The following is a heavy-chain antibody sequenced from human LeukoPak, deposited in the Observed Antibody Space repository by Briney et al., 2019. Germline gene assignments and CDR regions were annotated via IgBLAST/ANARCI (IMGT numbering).Heavy chain of an antibody. D-gene: IGHD2-15*01. CDR1: GFTFSSYW. Sequence: PGGSLRLSCAASGFTFSSYWMTWVRQAPGKGLEWVANIKQDGSEKYVDSVKGRFTISRDNAKNSLYLQMNSLRAEDTAVYYCTRDTGCSGGTCYSFYDYWGQGTPVTVSS. J-gene: IGHJ4*02. CDR3: TRDTGCSGGTCYSFYDY. CDR2: IKQDGSEK. V-gene: IGHV3-7*01.